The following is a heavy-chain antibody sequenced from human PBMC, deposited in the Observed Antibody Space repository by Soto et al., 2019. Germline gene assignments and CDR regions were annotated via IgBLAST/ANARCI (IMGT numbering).Heavy chain of an antibody. D-gene: IGHD3-3*01. Sequence: GGSLRLSCAASGFTFSSYAMSWVRQAPGKGLEWVSAISSSSTYIYYADSVKGRFTISRDNAKNSLYLQMNSLRAEDTAVYYCARDRYSYYDFWSGSLPYYYYGMDVWGQGTTVTVSS. J-gene: IGHJ6*02. CDR2: ISSSSTYI. CDR3: ARDRYSYYDFWSGSLPYYYYGMDV. CDR1: GFTFSSYA. V-gene: IGHV3-21*01.